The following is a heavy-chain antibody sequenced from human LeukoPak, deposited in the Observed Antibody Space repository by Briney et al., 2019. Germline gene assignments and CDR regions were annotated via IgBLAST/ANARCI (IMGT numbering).Heavy chain of an antibody. CDR2: INHSGST. V-gene: IGHV4-34*01. J-gene: IGHJ5*02. CDR1: GGSFSGYY. D-gene: IGHD6-13*01. CDR3: ARGSPHSSSWGFDP. Sequence: PSETLSLTCAVYGGSFSGYYWSWIRQPPGKGLEWIGEINHSGSTNYNPSLKSRVTISVDTSKNQFSLKLSSVTAAGTAVYYCARGSPHSSSWGFDPWGQGTLVTVSS.